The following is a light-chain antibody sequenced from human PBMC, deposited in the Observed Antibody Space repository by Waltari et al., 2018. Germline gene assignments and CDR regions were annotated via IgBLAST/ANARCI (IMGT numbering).Light chain of an antibody. V-gene: IGKV1-39*01. CDR1: QSISSY. CDR3: QQYKSLPIT. J-gene: IGKJ5*01. Sequence: DIQMTQSPSSLSASVGDRVTITCRASQSISSYLNWYQQKPGKAPKLLIYAASSLQSGVPSRFSGSGSGTDFTLTISSLQPEDFATYYCQQYKSLPITFGQGTRLEIK. CDR2: AAS.